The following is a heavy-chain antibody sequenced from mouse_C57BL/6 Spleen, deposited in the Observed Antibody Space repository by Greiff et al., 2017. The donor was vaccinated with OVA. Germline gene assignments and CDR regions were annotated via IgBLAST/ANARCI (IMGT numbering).Heavy chain of an antibody. CDR2: INPYNGGT. CDR3: ARGVYDYDRYYFDY. Sequence: EVQLQQSGPVLVKPGASVKMSCKASGYTFTDYYMNWVKQSHGKSLEWIGVINPYNGGTSYNQKFKGKATLTVDKSSSTAYMELNSLTSEDSAVYYCARGVYDYDRYYFDYWGQGTTLTVSS. J-gene: IGHJ2*01. CDR1: GYTFTDYY. V-gene: IGHV1-19*01. D-gene: IGHD2-4*01.